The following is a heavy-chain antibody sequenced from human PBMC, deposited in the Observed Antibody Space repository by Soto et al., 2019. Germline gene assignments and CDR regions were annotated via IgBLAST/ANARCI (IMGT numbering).Heavy chain of an antibody. D-gene: IGHD2-15*01. Sequence: SETLSLTCTVSGGSISSSSYYWGWIRHPPGKGLEWIGSIYYSVSTYYNPSLKSRVTISVDTSKNHFSLKLSSVTAADTAVYYCARHSQVTNVVAFPFEHWGQGTMVLVSP. V-gene: IGHV4-39*01. CDR1: GGSISSSSYY. CDR2: IYYSVST. J-gene: IGHJ1*01. CDR3: ARHSQVTNVVAFPFEH.